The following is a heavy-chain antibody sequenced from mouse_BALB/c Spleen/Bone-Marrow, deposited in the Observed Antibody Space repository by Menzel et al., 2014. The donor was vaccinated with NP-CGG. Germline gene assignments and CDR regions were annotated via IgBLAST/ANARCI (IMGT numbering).Heavy chain of an antibody. CDR1: GYTFTEYI. J-gene: IGHJ4*01. CDR2: FYPGSGSI. D-gene: IGHD1-2*01. CDR3: ARQEEPHYGYPCTMEY. V-gene: IGHV1-62-2*01. Sequence: VQLQQSGAGLVKPGASVKLSCKASGYTFTEYIIHWVKQRSGQGLEWIGWFYPGSGSIKYNEKFKDKATLTADKSSSTVYMELSRLTSEDSAVYFCARQEEPHYGYPCTMEYWGQGTSVTSTS.